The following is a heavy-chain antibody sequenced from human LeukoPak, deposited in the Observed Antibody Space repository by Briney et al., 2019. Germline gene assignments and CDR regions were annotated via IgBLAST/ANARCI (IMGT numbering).Heavy chain of an antibody. V-gene: IGHV3-73*01. CDR1: GFTFSGSA. Sequence: PGGSLRLSCAASGFTFSGSAIHWVRQASGKGLEWVGRIRSKGNNYATAYPASVKGRFTVSRDDTKKTAYLQMNSLKTEDTAVYYCSSLFFDRSGYYSKWGQGTLVTVSS. CDR2: IRSKGNNYAT. CDR3: SSLFFDRSGYYSK. J-gene: IGHJ4*02. D-gene: IGHD3-22*01.